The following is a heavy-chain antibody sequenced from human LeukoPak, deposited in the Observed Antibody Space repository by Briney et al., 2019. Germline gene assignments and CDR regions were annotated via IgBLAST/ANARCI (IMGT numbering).Heavy chain of an antibody. J-gene: IGHJ4*02. Sequence: ASVKVSCKASGYTFTGYYMHWVRQAPGEGLEWMGWINPNRGGTNYAQKFQGRVTMTRDTSLSTAYMELSRLRSNDTAVYYCARDRRSSSLFDYWGQGTLVTVSS. D-gene: IGHD6-13*01. CDR2: INPNRGGT. CDR3: ARDRRSSSLFDY. CDR1: GYTFTGYY. V-gene: IGHV1-2*02.